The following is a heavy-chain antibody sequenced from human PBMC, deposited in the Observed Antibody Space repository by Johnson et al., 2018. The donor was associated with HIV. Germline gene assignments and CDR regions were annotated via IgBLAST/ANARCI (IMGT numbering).Heavy chain of an antibody. CDR1: GFTFSSYG. J-gene: IGHJ3*02. CDR2: ISYDGSNK. V-gene: IGHV3-33*05. Sequence: QVLLVESVGGVVQPGGSLRLSCAASGFTFSSYGMHWVRQAPGKGLEWVAVISYDGSNKYYADSVKGRFTISRDNAKNSLYLQMNSLRAEDTAVYYCARDGGFVGAFDIWGQGTMVIVSS. CDR3: ARDGGFVGAFDI. D-gene: IGHD3-16*01.